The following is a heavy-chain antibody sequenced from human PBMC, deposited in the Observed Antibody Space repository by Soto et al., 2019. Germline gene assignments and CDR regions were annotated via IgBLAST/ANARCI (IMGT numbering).Heavy chain of an antibody. Sequence: RQAPGKGLEWMGGFDPEDGETIYAQKFQGRVTMTEDTSTDTAYMELSSLRSEDTAVYYCATVPFGVVSSDYWGQGTLVTVSS. CDR3: ATVPFGVVSSDY. CDR2: FDPEDGET. D-gene: IGHD2-21*01. V-gene: IGHV1-24*01. J-gene: IGHJ4*02.